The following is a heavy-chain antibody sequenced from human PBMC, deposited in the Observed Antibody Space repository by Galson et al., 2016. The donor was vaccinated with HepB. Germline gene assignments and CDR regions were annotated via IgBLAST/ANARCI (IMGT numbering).Heavy chain of an antibody. V-gene: IGHV3-21*01. J-gene: IGHJ6*02. D-gene: IGHD5-18*01. CDR1: GFAFSSYS. CDR2: ISSSSSYI. CDR3: ARDWIPYYYYGMDV. Sequence: SLRLSCAASGFAFSSYSMNWVRQAPGKGLEWVSSISSSSSYIYYADSVKGRFTISRDNAKNSLYLQMNSLRAEDTAVYYCARDWIPYYYYGMDVWGQGTTVTVSS.